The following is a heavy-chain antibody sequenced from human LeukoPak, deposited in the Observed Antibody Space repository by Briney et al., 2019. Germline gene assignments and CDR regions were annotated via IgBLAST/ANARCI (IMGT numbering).Heavy chain of an antibody. D-gene: IGHD5-18*01. CDR1: GFTFSSYA. Sequence: GGSLRLSCAASGFTFSSYAMSWVRQAPGKGLEWVSAISGSGGSTYYADSVKGRFTISRDNAKNSLYLQMNSLRDEDTAVYYCARGRYSYAHNDAFDIWGQGTMVTVSS. CDR3: ARGRYSYAHNDAFDI. J-gene: IGHJ3*02. V-gene: IGHV3-23*01. CDR2: ISGSGGST.